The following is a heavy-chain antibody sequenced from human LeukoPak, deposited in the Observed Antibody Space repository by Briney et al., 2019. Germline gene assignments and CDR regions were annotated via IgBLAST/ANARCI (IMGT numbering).Heavy chain of an antibody. Sequence: SETLSLTCTVSGGSISSSSYYWGWIRQPPGKGLEWIGSIYYSGSTYYNPSLKSRVTISVDTSKNQFSLKLSSVTAADTAVYYCARYVEWELAFDYWGQGTLVTVSS. V-gene: IGHV4-39*07. CDR2: IYYSGST. CDR1: GGSISSSSYY. J-gene: IGHJ4*02. D-gene: IGHD1-26*01. CDR3: ARYVEWELAFDY.